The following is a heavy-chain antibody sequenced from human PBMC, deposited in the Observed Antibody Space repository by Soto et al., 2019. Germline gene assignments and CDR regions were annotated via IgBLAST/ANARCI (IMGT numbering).Heavy chain of an antibody. J-gene: IGHJ6*03. CDR3: APKGAGYCSGGSCHYMGA. D-gene: IGHD2-15*01. CDR2: ISDSGDTT. CDR1: GFTFNNYG. V-gene: IGHV3-23*01. Sequence: EVQLLDSGGGLVQPGGSLRLSCVASGFTFNNYGVSWVRPAPGKGLEWVSSISDSGDTTYYADSAKGRFTISRDNSKNTMYLQMNSLRVEDTALYYCAPKGAGYCSGGSCHYMGAWGKGTTVAVSS.